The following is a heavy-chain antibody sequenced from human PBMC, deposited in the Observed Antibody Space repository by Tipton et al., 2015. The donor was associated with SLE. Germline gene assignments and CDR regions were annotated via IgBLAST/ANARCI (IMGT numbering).Heavy chain of an antibody. CDR1: GGSISSSNW. CDR2: IYHSGST. Sequence: SLRLSCAVSGGSISSSNWWSWVRQPPGKGLEWIGEIYHSGSTYYNPSLKSRVTISVDTSKNQFSLKLSSVTAADTAVYYCASTRENWAFDYWGQRTLVTVSS. D-gene: IGHD7-27*01. CDR3: ASTRENWAFDY. V-gene: IGHV4-4*02. J-gene: IGHJ4*02.